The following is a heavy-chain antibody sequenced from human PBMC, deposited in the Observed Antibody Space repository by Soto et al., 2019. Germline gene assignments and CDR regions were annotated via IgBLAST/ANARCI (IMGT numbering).Heavy chain of an antibody. Sequence: GGSLRLSCAASGFTFSSYGMHWVRQAPGKGLEWVAVIWYDGSNKYYADSVKGRFTISRDNSKNTLYLQMSSLRAEDTAVYYCARDSVDTAMVLPKGYYYYYYMDVWGKGTTVTVSS. CDR3: ARDSVDTAMVLPKGYYYYYYMDV. D-gene: IGHD5-18*01. V-gene: IGHV3-33*01. CDR1: GFTFSSYG. CDR2: IWYDGSNK. J-gene: IGHJ6*03.